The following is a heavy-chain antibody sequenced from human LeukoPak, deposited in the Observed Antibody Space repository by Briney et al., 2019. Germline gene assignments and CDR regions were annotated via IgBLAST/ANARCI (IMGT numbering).Heavy chain of an antibody. CDR3: ARGQYDVLTRSYYFNY. D-gene: IGHD3-9*01. V-gene: IGHV4-59*01. CDR2: VYNSGST. Sequence: SEALSLTCTVSGASICTYYWSWVRQPPGKGLEWIGYVYNSGSTNYNPSLKCRVPISVDTANTQFSLNLNSMTAADTAIYYCARGQYDVLTRSYYFNYWGQGILVTVSS. CDR1: GASICTYY. J-gene: IGHJ4*02.